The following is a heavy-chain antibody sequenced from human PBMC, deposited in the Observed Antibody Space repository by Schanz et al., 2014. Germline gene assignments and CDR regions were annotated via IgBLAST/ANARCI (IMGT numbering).Heavy chain of an antibody. CDR1: GFTVSNSY. J-gene: IGHJ6*02. D-gene: IGHD3-10*01. CDR3: ARAQGVIRVYYGVDV. CDR2: IDSSGST. V-gene: IGHV3-53*04. Sequence: DVQLVDSGGGLVQPGGSLRLSCAASGFTVSNSYIHWVRQAPGKGLEWVSTIDSSGSTYYADSVRGRFTISRDNSMNTVYLQMNSLRSDDAAVYYCARAQGVIRVYYGVDVWGQGTTVTVSS.